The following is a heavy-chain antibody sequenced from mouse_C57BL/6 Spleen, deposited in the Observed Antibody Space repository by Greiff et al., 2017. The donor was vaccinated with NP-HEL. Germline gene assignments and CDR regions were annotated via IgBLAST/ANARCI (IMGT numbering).Heavy chain of an antibody. CDR3: ARDGYDLDY. D-gene: IGHD2-2*01. J-gene: IGHJ2*01. CDR2: INPGSGGT. CDR1: GYAFTNYL. Sequence: QVQLQQSGAELVRPGTSVKVSCKASGYAFTNYLIEWVKQRPGQGLEWIGVINPGSGGTNYNEKFKGKATLTADKSSSTAYMQLSSLTSEDSAVYFCARDGYDLDYGGQGTTLTVSA. V-gene: IGHV1-54*01.